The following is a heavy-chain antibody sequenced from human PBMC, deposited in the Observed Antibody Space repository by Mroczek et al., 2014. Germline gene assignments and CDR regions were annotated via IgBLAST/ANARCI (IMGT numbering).Heavy chain of an antibody. J-gene: IGHJ6*03. Sequence: QVQLVQSGAEVKKPGASVKVSCKASGYTFTNYDINWVRQATGQGLEWMGWMNPNSGNTGYAQKFQGRVTMTRNTSISTAYMELSSLRSEDTAVYYCARVMEWELHSYMDVVGTKGPRSPVSS. D-gene: IGHD1-26*01. CDR3: ARVMEWELHSYMDV. CDR1: GYTFTNYD. V-gene: IGHV1-8*01. CDR2: MNPNSGNT.